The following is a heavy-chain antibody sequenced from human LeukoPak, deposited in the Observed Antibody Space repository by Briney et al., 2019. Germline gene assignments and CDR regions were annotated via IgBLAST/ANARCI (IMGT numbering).Heavy chain of an antibody. CDR1: GGSISSSNW. Sequence: SGTLSLTFAVSGGSISSSNWWRWVRQPPGKGLEWSGEIYHSGYTNYNPSLKSRVTISVDKSKHQFSLNLSSVTAADTAVYYCARVRQYSSGWYAGNYYYYYMDVWGKGTTVTVSS. CDR2: IYHSGYT. D-gene: IGHD6-19*01. CDR3: ARVRQYSSGWYAGNYYYYYMDV. J-gene: IGHJ6*03. V-gene: IGHV4-4*02.